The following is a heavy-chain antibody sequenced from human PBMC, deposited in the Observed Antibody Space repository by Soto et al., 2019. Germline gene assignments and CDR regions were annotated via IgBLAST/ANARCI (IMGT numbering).Heavy chain of an antibody. V-gene: IGHV1-18*01. J-gene: IGHJ6*02. CDR3: AMVDVYVTPSPQDV. CDR1: GYTFTRYG. D-gene: IGHD3-16*01. Sequence: QVQLVQSGAEVKNPGASVKVSCKASGYTFTRYGIGWARQAPGQGLEWMGWINTYNGNTNYAQNVQGRVTLTTDTSXSTAYRELGSLRSNDTAIYYCAMVDVYVTPSPQDVWGQGTTVIVSS. CDR2: INTYNGNT.